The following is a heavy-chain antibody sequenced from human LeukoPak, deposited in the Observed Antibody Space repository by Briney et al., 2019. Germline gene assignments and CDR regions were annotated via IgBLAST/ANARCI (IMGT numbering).Heavy chain of an antibody. CDR2: ISDSSSTI. V-gene: IGHV3-48*03. J-gene: IGHJ4*02. D-gene: IGHD3-9*01. CDR1: GFTFSSYG. Sequence: PGGSLRLSCAASGFTFSSYGMNWVRQATGKGLEWVSYISDSSSTIYYADSVKGRLTISRDNAKNSLYLQMNSLRAEDTAVYYCARWGATGYGDYWGQGTLVTVSS. CDR3: ARWGATGYGDY.